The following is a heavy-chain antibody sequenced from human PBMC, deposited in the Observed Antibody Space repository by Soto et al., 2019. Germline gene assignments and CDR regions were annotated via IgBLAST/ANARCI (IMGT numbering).Heavy chain of an antibody. D-gene: IGHD3-3*01. CDR1: GYTFTNYY. J-gene: IGHJ6*02. CDR3: ARVRVYSDFGSGPPSGVMAV. CDR2: IKPSDGST. V-gene: IGHV1-46*01. Sequence: ASVKVSCKAVGYTFTNYYIHWVRQAPGQGLEWMGLIKPSDGSTTYAQKFQGRVTMTRDTSTSTVYMELSSLRSDDTAVYYCARVRVYSDFGSGPPSGVMAVWSQGTTVTVSS.